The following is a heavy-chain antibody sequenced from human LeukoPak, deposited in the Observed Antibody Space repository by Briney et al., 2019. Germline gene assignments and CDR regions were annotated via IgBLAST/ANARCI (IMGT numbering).Heavy chain of an antibody. CDR3: ARDLGYYYDSSGYFQPDY. Sequence: ASVKVSCKASGYTFTTYYIHWGRQAPGQGLEWMGMINPSGGSTTYAQKFQGRVTMTRDTSTSTVYMELRSLRSDDTAVYYCARDLGYYYDSSGYFQPDYWGQGTLVTVSS. D-gene: IGHD3-22*01. CDR1: GYTFTTYY. V-gene: IGHV1-46*01. CDR2: INPSGGST. J-gene: IGHJ4*02.